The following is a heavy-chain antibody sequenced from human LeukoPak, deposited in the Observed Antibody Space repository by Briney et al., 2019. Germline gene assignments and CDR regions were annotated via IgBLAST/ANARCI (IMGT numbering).Heavy chain of an antibody. Sequence: PGRSLRLSCAASGFTFSSYGMHWVRQAPGKGLEWVAVISYDGSNKYYADSVKGRFTISRDNSKNTLYLQMNSLRAEDTAVYYCAKAGDCSSTSCYEDYWGQGTLVTVSS. V-gene: IGHV3-30*18. D-gene: IGHD2-2*01. J-gene: IGHJ4*02. CDR1: GFTFSSYG. CDR2: ISYDGSNK. CDR3: AKAGDCSSTSCYEDY.